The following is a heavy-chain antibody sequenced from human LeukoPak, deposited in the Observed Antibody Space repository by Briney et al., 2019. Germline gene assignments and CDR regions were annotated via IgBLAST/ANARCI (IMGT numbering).Heavy chain of an antibody. Sequence: PSETLSLTCTVSGGSISSGDYYWSWIRQPPGKGLEWIGYIYYSGSTYYNPSLKSRVTISVDTSKNQFSLKLSPVTAADTAVYYCARGYYYGSGRSYYFDYWGQGTLVTVSS. V-gene: IGHV4-30-4*01. CDR3: ARGYYYGSGRSYYFDY. CDR1: GGSISSGDYY. D-gene: IGHD3-10*01. CDR2: IYYSGST. J-gene: IGHJ4*02.